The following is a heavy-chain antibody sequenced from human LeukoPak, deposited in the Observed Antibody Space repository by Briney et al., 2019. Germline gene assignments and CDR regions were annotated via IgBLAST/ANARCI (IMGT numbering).Heavy chain of an antibody. CDR3: ARQRTAPPIYEYYGMDV. CDR2: ISYSGTP. CDR1: SDYITSYY. D-gene: IGHD3-9*01. Sequence: SETLSLTCTVSSDYITSYYWSWIRQPPGKGLEWLGYISYSGTPTYNPSLRGRVAFSLDTSKTHFSLRLSSVTAADTAVYYCARQRTAPPIYEYYGMDVWGQGTTVTVSS. V-gene: IGHV4-59*08. J-gene: IGHJ6*02.